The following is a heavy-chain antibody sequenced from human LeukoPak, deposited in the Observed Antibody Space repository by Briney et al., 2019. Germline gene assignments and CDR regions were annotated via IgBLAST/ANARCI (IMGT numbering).Heavy chain of an antibody. J-gene: IGHJ4*02. CDR3: AKAIGYCSSTSCYTFDY. Sequence: LSGGSLRLSCAASGFTFSSYAMSWVRQAPGKGLEWVSAISGSGGSTYYADSVKGRFTISRDNSKNTLYLQMNSPRAEDTAVYYCAKAIGYCSSTSCYTFDYWGQGTLVTVSS. CDR1: GFTFSSYA. V-gene: IGHV3-23*01. D-gene: IGHD2-2*02. CDR2: ISGSGGST.